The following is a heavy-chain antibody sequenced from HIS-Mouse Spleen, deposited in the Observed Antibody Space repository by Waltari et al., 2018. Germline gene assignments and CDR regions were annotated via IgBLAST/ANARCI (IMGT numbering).Heavy chain of an antibody. D-gene: IGHD6-13*01. CDR3: AREIPYSSSWYDWYFDL. Sequence: QLQLQESGPGLVKPSETLSLTCTVSGGSISSSSYYWGWICQPPGKGLEWIGSIYYSGSTYDNTYLKCRVTISVDTSKNQFSLKLSSVTAADAAVYYCAREIPYSSSWYDWYFDLWGRGTLVTVSS. CDR1: GGSISSSSYY. CDR2: IYYSGST. J-gene: IGHJ2*01. V-gene: IGHV4-39*07.